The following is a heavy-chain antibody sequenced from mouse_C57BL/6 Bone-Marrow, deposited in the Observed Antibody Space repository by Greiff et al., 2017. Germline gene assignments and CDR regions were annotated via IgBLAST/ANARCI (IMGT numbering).Heavy chain of an antibody. J-gene: IGHJ2*01. CDR3: VVDY. V-gene: IGHV1-72*01. CDR2: IDPNSGGT. D-gene: IGHD2-12*01. CDR1: GYTFTRYW. Sequence: VQLQQPGAELVKPGASVQLSCTASGYTFTRYWMPWVTQSPGRGLEWIARIDPNSGGTKYNEQIKSKATLTVDKPSSTAYRQRSSLTSEDSAVSRRVVDYWGQGTTLTVSS.